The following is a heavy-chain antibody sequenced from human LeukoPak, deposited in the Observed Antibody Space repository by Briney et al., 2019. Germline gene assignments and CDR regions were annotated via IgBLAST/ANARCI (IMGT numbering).Heavy chain of an antibody. CDR3: AGRGLSTGWTFDY. V-gene: IGHV4-4*07. CDR2: IHTSGRT. D-gene: IGHD6-19*01. CDR1: GGSISTYY. J-gene: IGHJ4*01. Sequence: SETLSLTCSVSGGSISTYYWSWIRQPAGKGLEWIAQIHTSGRTNFNPSLKSRVSISMDTPNNQFSLMISSVTAADTAIYYCAGRGLSTGWTFDYWGHGTLVTVSS.